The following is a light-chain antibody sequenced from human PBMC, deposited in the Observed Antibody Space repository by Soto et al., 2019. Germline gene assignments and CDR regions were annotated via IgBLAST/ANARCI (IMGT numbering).Light chain of an antibody. J-gene: IGLJ1*01. CDR3: SSDAGNYNYV. V-gene: IGLV2-8*01. Sequence: QSVLTQPPSASGSLGQSVTIPCTGTSSDVGGYDHVSWYQQHPGKAPKLMIYEVTKRPGGVPDRFSGSKSGNTASLTVSGLQAEDEADYYCSSDAGNYNYVFXTGTKVTVL. CDR1: SSDVGGYDH. CDR2: EVT.